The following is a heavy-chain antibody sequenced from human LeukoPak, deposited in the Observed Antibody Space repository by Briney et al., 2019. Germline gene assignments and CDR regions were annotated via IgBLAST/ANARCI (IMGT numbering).Heavy chain of an antibody. CDR3: AKRNDFWSGYYDY. Sequence: PGGSLRLSCAASGFTFSSYSMNWVRQAPGKGLEWVSAISGSGGSTYYADSVKGRFTISRDNSKNTLYLQMNSLRAEDTAVYYCAKRNDFWSGYYDYWGQGTLVAVSS. CDR1: GFTFSSYS. J-gene: IGHJ4*02. V-gene: IGHV3-23*01. CDR2: ISGSGGST. D-gene: IGHD3-3*01.